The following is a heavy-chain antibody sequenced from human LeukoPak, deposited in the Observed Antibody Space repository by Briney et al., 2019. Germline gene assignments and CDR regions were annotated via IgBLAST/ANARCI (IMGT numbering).Heavy chain of an antibody. CDR2: IYSDGST. D-gene: IGHD3-16*01. CDR1: GFSFSDDP. J-gene: IGHJ3*02. Sequence: PGGSLRLSCTASGFSFSDDPMNWVRQVPGKGLEWVSVIYSDGSTYYADSVKGRFTISRDNSKNTLFLQMNSLRAEDTAVYYCARGRAITFGGIMLGAFDIWGQGTTVTVSS. CDR3: ARGRAITFGGIMLGAFDI. V-gene: IGHV3-66*01.